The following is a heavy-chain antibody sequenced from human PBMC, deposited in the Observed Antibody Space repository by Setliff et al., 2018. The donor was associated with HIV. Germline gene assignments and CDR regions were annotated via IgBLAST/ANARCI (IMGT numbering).Heavy chain of an antibody. D-gene: IGHD3-3*01. CDR3: AKTREINNFWSGIDY. V-gene: IGHV3-23*01. J-gene: IGHJ4*02. CDR1: GFTFSSYE. Sequence: GGSLRLSCAASGFTFSSYEMNWVRQAPGQGLEWVSYISSGGSTYYADSVKGRFTISRDNSKNTLSLQMNSLRAEDTAVYYCAKTREINNFWSGIDYWGQGTLVTVSS. CDR2: ISSGGST.